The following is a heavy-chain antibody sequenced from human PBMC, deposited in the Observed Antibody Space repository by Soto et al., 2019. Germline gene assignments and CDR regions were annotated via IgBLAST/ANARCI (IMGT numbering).Heavy chain of an antibody. CDR2: IYYSGST. CDR1: GGSIRGYY. V-gene: IGHV4-59*08. D-gene: IGHD2-21*01. Sequence: QVQLQESGPGLVKPSETLSLTCTVSGGSIRGYYWSWIRQPPGQVLEWLGYIYYSGSTTYNPSLKGRVTISVYTSKNRFSLKLNAVTAADTVVYYWAGHVANGFTFDLWGRGTLFTVSS. J-gene: IGHJ2*01. CDR3: AGHVANGFTFDL.